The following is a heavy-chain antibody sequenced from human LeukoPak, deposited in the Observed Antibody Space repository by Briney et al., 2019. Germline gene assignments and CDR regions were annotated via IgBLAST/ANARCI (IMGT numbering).Heavy chain of an antibody. CDR3: ANRGRYYFDY. D-gene: IGHD1-26*01. V-gene: IGHV3-23*01. J-gene: IGHJ4*02. CDR2: ISANGAGT. CDR1: GFTFSSYA. Sequence: GGSLRLSCAASGFTFSSYAMSWVRLAPGKGLGWVSSISANGAGTYYADSVKGRFTISRDVSKNTLYLQMNSLRPEDTAVYYCANRGRYYFDYWGQGTLVTVS.